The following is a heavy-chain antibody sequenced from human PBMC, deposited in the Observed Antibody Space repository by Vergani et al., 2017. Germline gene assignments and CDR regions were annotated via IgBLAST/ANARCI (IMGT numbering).Heavy chain of an antibody. J-gene: IGHJ6*02. D-gene: IGHD3-10*01. Sequence: VQLLESGGGVVQPGRSLRLSCAASGFTFSSYAMHWVRQAPGKGLEWVAVISYDGSNKYYADSVKGRFTISRDNSKNTLYLQMNSLRAEDTAVYYCARDLEGMVRGVSAMDVWGQGTTVTVSS. V-gene: IGHV3-30-3*01. CDR3: ARDLEGMVRGVSAMDV. CDR2: ISYDGSNK. CDR1: GFTFSSYA.